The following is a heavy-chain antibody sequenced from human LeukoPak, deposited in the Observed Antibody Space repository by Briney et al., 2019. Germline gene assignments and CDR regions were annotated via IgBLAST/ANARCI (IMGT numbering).Heavy chain of an antibody. CDR3: QTSGFGTSINWFDP. Sequence: SETLSLTCAVYGGSFSGYYWSWIRQPPGKGLEWIGEINHSGSTNYNPSLKSRVTISVDTSKNQFSLKLSSVTAADTAVYYCQTSGFGTSINWFDPWGQGTLVTVSS. V-gene: IGHV4-34*01. J-gene: IGHJ5*02. CDR2: INHSGST. CDR1: GGSFSGYY. D-gene: IGHD3-10*01.